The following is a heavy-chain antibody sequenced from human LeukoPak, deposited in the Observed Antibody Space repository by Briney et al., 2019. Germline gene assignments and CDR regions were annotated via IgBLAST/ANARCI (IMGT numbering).Heavy chain of an antibody. J-gene: IGHJ3*02. D-gene: IGHD3-10*01. CDR1: GLTFSSYG. CDR2: ILYDGGNK. Sequence: TGGSLRLSCAASGLTFSSYGMHWVRQAPGKGLGWVAFILYDGGNKYYAESVKGRFTISRDNSKNSLYLQMNSLRAEDTALYYCAKGVRITMVRGAFDIWGQGTMVTVSS. V-gene: IGHV3-30*02. CDR3: AKGVRITMVRGAFDI.